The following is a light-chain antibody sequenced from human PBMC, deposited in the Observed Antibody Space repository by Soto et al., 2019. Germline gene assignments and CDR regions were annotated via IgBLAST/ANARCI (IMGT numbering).Light chain of an antibody. J-gene: IGKJ1*01. V-gene: IGKV1-5*03. Sequence: DIQKTQSPSTLSAFVGGRVTITCRASQSISSRLAWYQLKPGKAPKVLIYQTSILESGVPSSFSGSGSGTEFTLTVSSLQPDDFATYYCQQYHTYPWTFGQGTKVEVK. CDR2: QTS. CDR3: QQYHTYPWT. CDR1: QSISSR.